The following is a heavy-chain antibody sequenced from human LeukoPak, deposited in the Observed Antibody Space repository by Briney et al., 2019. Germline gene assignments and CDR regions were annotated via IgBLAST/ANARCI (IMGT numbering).Heavy chain of an antibody. D-gene: IGHD6-13*01. J-gene: IGHJ4*02. CDR3: ARDNSGAGKPDY. CDR2: ISSSSTYT. CDR1: GFTFSDYQ. V-gene: IGHV3-11*05. Sequence: GGSLRLSCGASGFTFSDYQMSWIRQAPGKGLEWVPYISSSSTYTNYADSVKGRFTISRDNAKNSLYLQMNSLRAEDTAVYYCARDNSGAGKPDYWGQGTLVTVSP.